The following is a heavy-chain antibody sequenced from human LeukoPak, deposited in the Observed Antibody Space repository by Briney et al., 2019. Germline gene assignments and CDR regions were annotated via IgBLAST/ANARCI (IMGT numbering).Heavy chain of an antibody. CDR3: ARVGIAAILDYYYYMDV. CDR2: IYYSGST. V-gene: IGHV4-59*01. D-gene: IGHD6-13*01. CDR1: GGSISSYY. J-gene: IGHJ6*03. Sequence: SETLSLTCTVSGGSISSYYWSWIRQPPGKGLEWIGYIYYSGSTNYNPSLKSRVTISVDTSKNQFSLKLSSVTAADTAVYYCARVGIAAILDYYYYMDVWGKGTTVTVSS.